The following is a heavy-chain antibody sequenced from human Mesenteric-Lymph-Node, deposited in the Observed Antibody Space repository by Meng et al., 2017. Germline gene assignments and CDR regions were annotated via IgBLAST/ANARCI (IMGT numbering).Heavy chain of an antibody. CDR2: ISSSSSYI. CDR1: GFTFSSYS. D-gene: IGHD3-22*01. V-gene: IGHV3-21*01. CDR3: ARDSRSYYYDSSGYFDY. Sequence: GGSLRLSCAASGFTFSSYSMNWVRQAPGNVLEWVSSISSSSSYIYYADSVKGRFTISRDNAKNSLYLQMNSLRAEDTAVYYCARDSRSYYYDSSGYFDYWGQGTLVTVSS. J-gene: IGHJ4*02.